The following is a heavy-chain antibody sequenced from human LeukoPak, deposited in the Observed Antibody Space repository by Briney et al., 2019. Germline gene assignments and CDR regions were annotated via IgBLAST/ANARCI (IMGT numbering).Heavy chain of an antibody. J-gene: IGHJ4*02. CDR3: AREGGRDLYYDSSGPFDY. CDR1: GDSVSSNSAA. CDR2: TYYRSKWYN. V-gene: IGHV6-1*01. Sequence: SETLSLTCAISGDSVSSNSAAWNWIRQSPSRGLEWLGRTYYRSKWYNDYAVSVKSRITINPDTSKNQFSLQLNSVTPEDTAVYYCAREGGRDLYYDSSGPFDYWGQGTLVTVSS. D-gene: IGHD3-22*01.